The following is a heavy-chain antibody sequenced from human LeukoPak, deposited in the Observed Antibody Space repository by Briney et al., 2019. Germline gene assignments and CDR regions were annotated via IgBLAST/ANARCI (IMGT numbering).Heavy chain of an antibody. CDR3: ARVGRSQLWTPPFDY. V-gene: IGHV1-69*04. D-gene: IGHD5-18*01. CDR1: GGTFSSYA. Sequence: SVKVSCKASGGTFSSYAISWVRQAPGQGLEWMGRIIPILGIANYAQKFQGRVTITADKSTSTAYMELSGLRSEDTAVYYCARVGRSQLWTPPFDYWGQGTLVTVSS. J-gene: IGHJ4*02. CDR2: IIPILGIA.